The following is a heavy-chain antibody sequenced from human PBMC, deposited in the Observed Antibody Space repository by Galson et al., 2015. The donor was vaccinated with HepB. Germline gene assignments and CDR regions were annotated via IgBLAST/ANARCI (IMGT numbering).Heavy chain of an antibody. CDR1: GFTFSTYG. CDR2: ISSDERSK. D-gene: IGHD2-21*01. Sequence: SLRLSCAASGFTFSTYGMHWVRQAPGKGLEWVAIISSDERSKYYADSVKGRFTMSRDNSQNTLYLQMSSLRAEDTAVYYCVKEGGATFYFDSWGQRTLVTVSS. V-gene: IGHV3-30*18. J-gene: IGHJ4*02. CDR3: VKEGGATFYFDS.